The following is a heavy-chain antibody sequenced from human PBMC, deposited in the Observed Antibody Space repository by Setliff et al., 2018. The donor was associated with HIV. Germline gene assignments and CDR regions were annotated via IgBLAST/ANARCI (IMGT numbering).Heavy chain of an antibody. V-gene: IGHV4-31*03. CDR1: GGSFRSGGYY. J-gene: IGHJ5*02. D-gene: IGHD3-10*01. CDR2: IYYSGST. Sequence: TSETLSLTCTVSGGSFRSGGYYWSWIRQHPGKGLEWIGYIYYSGSTYYNPSLKSRLTISVDTSKNQFSLKLSSVTAADTAVYYCARDRHYSGLGSYGPWGPGILVTVSS. CDR3: ARDRHYSGLGSYGP.